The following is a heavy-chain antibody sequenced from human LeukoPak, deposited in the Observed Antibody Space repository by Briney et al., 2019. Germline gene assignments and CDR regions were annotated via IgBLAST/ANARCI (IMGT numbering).Heavy chain of an antibody. J-gene: IGHJ6*02. CDR3: ARDILAEYGMDV. CDR1: GFTFSSYG. Sequence: GGSLRLSCAASGFTFSSYGMHWVRQAPGKGLEWVAVIWYDGSNKYYADSVKGRFTISRDNAKNSLYLQMNSLRAEDTAVYYCARDILAEYGMDVWGQGTTVTVSS. D-gene: IGHD3-9*01. V-gene: IGHV3-33*01. CDR2: IWYDGSNK.